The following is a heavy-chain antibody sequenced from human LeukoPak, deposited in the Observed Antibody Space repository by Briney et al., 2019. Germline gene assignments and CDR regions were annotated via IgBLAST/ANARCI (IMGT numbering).Heavy chain of an antibody. J-gene: IGHJ6*02. V-gene: IGHV3-7*03. CDR2: INHNGNVN. D-gene: IGHD3-16*01. CDR3: ARGGGLDV. Sequence: PGGSLRLSCAASGFRFSDHHMEWVRQAPGKGLEWVASINHNGNVNYYVDSVKGRFTISRDNAKNSLYLQMSNLRAEDTAVYFCARGGGLDVWGQGATVTVSS. CDR1: GFRFSDHH.